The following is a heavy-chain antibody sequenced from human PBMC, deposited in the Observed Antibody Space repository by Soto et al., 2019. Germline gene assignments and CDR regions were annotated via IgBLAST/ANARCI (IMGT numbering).Heavy chain of an antibody. Sequence: GGSLRLSCAASGFTFSSYSMNWVRQAPGKGLEWVSSISSSSSYIYYADSVKGRFTISRDNAKNSLYLQMNSLRAEDTAVYYCARGDQLLSTFDYWGQGTLVTVSS. CDR1: GFTFSSYS. CDR2: ISSSSSYI. J-gene: IGHJ4*02. CDR3: ARGDQLLSTFDY. V-gene: IGHV3-21*01. D-gene: IGHD2-2*01.